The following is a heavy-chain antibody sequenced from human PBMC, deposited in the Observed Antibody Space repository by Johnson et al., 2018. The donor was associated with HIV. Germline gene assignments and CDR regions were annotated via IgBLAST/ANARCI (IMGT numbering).Heavy chain of an antibody. V-gene: IGHV3-23*04. D-gene: IGHD4-11*01. Sequence: VQLVESGGGLVQPGGSLRLSCAASGFTFSSYAMSWVRQAPGKGLEWVSAISGSGGSRYYADSVKGRFTISRDTSKKSVFLQMNNLRPEDTAVYYCAKETRDSRSAFDIWGQGTMVTVSS. J-gene: IGHJ3*02. CDR2: ISGSGGSR. CDR3: AKETRDSRSAFDI. CDR1: GFTFSSYA.